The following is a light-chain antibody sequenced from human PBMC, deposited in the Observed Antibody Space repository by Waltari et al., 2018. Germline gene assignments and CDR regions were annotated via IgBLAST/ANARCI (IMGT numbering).Light chain of an antibody. CDR2: DTS. Sequence: EIVMTQSPATLSMSPGERATLSCRASQSISTNLAWYQQRPGQAPRLLIYDTSTRATGIPVKFSGSGSGTEFTLTISDLQPEDFAVYYCQQYNNSPRTFGQGTKVEIK. CDR1: QSISTN. V-gene: IGKV3-15*01. CDR3: QQYNNSPRT. J-gene: IGKJ1*01.